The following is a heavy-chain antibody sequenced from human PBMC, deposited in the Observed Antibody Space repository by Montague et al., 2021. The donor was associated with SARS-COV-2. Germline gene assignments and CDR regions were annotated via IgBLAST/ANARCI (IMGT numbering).Heavy chain of an antibody. CDR2: VYYSGTT. CDR1: SDSINSYY. J-gene: IGHJ4*02. D-gene: IGHD4/OR15-4a*01. V-gene: IGHV4-59*08. Sequence: SETLSLTCTVSSDSINSYYWGWIRQPPGKRLEWLGYVYYSGTTNYNPSLNSRIAISVDTSKNQFSLRLDSVTAADTAIYYCATLTQSNGDFWGQGARLTV. CDR3: ATLTQSNGDF.